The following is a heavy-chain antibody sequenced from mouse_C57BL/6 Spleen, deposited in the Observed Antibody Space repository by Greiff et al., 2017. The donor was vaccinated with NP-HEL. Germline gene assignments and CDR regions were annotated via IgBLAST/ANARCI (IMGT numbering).Heavy chain of an antibody. CDR3: TAITTVVASYWYFDV. J-gene: IGHJ1*03. CDR1: GFTFSNYW. V-gene: IGHV6-3*01. CDR2: IRLKSDNYAT. D-gene: IGHD1-1*01. Sequence: EVKLMESGGGLVQPGGSMKLSCVASGFTFSNYWMNWVRQSPEKGLEWVAQIRLKSDNYATHYAESVKGRFTISRDDSKSSVYLQMNNLRAEDTGIYDCTAITTVVASYWYFDVWGTGTTVTVSS.